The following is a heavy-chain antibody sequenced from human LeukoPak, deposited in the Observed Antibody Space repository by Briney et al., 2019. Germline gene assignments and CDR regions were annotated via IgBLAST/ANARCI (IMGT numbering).Heavy chain of an antibody. V-gene: IGHV1-46*01. Sequence: ASVKVSCKASGYTFTSYYMHWVRQAPGQGLEWMGIINPSGGSTSYAQKFQGRVTMTRDTSTSTVYMELSSLRSEDTAVYYCARVVVMVRGKLRYYYYMDVWGKGTTVTVSS. CDR2: INPSGGST. D-gene: IGHD3-10*01. J-gene: IGHJ6*03. CDR1: GYTFTSYY. CDR3: ARVVVMVRGKLRYYYYMDV.